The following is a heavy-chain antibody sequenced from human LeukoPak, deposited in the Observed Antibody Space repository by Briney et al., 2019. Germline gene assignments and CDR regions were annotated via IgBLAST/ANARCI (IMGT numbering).Heavy chain of an antibody. CDR2: IIPIFGTA. CDR3: ARDGRLHYLMDV. V-gene: IGHV1-69*13. J-gene: IGHJ6*02. CDR1: GGTFSSYA. Sequence: GASVTVSCKASGGTFSSYAISWVRQAPGQGLEWMGGIIPIFGTANYAQKFQGRVTITADESTSTAYMELSSLRSEDTAVYYCARDGRLHYLMDVWGQGTTVTVSS. D-gene: IGHD5-12*01.